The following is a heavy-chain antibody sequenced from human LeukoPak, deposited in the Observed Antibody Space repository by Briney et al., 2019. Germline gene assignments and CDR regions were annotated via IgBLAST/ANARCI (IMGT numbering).Heavy chain of an antibody. V-gene: IGHV1-69*13. CDR1: GGTFSSYA. CDR2: IIPIFGTA. J-gene: IGHJ4*02. CDR3: ARGYTSWYYFDW. D-gene: IGHD2-2*01. Sequence: SVKVSCKASGGTFSSYAISWVRQAPGQGLEWMGGIIPIFGTANYAQKFQGRVTITADESTSTAYMELSSLKASDTAMYYCARGYTSWYYFDWWGQGTLVTVSS.